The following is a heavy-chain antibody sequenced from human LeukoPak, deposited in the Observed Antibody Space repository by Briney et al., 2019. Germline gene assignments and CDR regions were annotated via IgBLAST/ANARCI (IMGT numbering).Heavy chain of an antibody. Sequence: SETLSLTCTVSGCSFSSGSYYWSWIRPPPGKGLEGVVYIYYSGSTNYNPSLKRRVTISVDTSKNQYSLKLSSVTAADTAVYYCAREGRKGYYYYYGMDVWGQGTTVTVSS. CDR2: IYYSGST. D-gene: IGHD3-10*01. V-gene: IGHV4-61*01. J-gene: IGHJ6*02. CDR1: GCSFSSGSYY. CDR3: AREGRKGYYYYYGMDV.